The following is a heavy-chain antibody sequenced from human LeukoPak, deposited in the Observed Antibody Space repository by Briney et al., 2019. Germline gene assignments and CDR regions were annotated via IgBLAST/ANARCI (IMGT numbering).Heavy chain of an antibody. CDR3: TRDFDP. CDR1: GFTFSSYA. V-gene: IGHV3-23*01. CDR2: ISGSGGST. J-gene: IGHJ5*02. Sequence: GGSLRLSCAASGFTFSSYAMSWVRQAPGKGLEWVSAISGSGGSTYYADSVKGRFTISRDNAKNSLYLDMNSLRVEDTAIYYCTRDFDPWGQGTLVTVSS.